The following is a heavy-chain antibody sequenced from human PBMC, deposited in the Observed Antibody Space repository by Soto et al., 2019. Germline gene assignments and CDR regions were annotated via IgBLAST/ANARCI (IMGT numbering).Heavy chain of an antibody. V-gene: IGHV3-23*01. CDR1: LTHYA. CDR3: AIGVDGPHCTRTSCLFYFDY. D-gene: IGHD2-2*01. Sequence: LTHYAVNWVRLAPGKGLGWVSTISDSGSTYYADSVKGRFTISRDNSKNTLYLHMSSLRAEDTAVYFCAIGVDGPHCTRTSCLFYFDYWGQGTLVTVSS. J-gene: IGHJ4*02. CDR2: ISDSGST.